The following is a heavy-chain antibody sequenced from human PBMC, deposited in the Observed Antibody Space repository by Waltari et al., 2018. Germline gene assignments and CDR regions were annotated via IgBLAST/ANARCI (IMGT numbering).Heavy chain of an antibody. CDR2: IYPGDSDT. V-gene: IGHV5-51*03. CDR3: AKSLAFGGVIVHAFDI. D-gene: IGHD3-16*02. Sequence: EVQLVQSGAEVKKPGESLKISCKGSGYSFTSYWIGWVRQMPGKGLEWMGIIYPGDSDTRYSPSFQGQVTISADKSISTAYLQWSSLKASDTAMYYCAKSLAFGGVIVHAFDIWGQGTMVTVSS. CDR1: GYSFTSYW. J-gene: IGHJ3*02.